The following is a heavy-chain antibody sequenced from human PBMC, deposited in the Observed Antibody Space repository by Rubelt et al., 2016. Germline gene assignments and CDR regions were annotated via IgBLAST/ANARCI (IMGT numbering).Heavy chain of an antibody. D-gene: IGHD3-10*01. CDR2: IGTAGDT. CDR1: GFTFSNYD. J-gene: IGHJ6*02. V-gene: IGHV3-13*01. Sequence: EVQLVESGGGLVQPGGSLRLSCAASGFTFSNYDMHWVRQATGKGLEWVSAIGTAGDTYYPDSVKGRFTISRESAKNSLYLQMNSLRVDDTAVYFCARDFAGAHYYYGMDVWGQGTTVTVSS. CDR3: ARDFAGAHYYYGMDV.